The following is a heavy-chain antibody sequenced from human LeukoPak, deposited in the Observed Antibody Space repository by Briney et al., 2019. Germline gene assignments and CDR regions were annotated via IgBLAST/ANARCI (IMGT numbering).Heavy chain of an antibody. Sequence: ASVKVSCKASGYTFTGYYMHWVRQAPGQGLEWMGWINPNSGGTNYAQKFQGRVTMTRDTSISTAYMELSRLRSDDTAVYYCARFGYSSGWYYYYYGMDVWGQGTMVTVSS. CDR2: INPNSGGT. J-gene: IGHJ6*02. V-gene: IGHV1-2*02. D-gene: IGHD6-19*01. CDR1: GYTFTGYY. CDR3: ARFGYSSGWYYYYYGMDV.